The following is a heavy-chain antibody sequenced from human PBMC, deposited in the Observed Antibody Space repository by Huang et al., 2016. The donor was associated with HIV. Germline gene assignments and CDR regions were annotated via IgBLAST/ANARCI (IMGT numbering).Heavy chain of an antibody. CDR2: IRSKSYGGTT. Sequence: EVQLVESGGGLVQPGRSLRLSCTASGFTFGDFAMSWFRQAPGEGLEGLGFIRSKSYGGTTECAASVKGRFIISRDDSKSIAYLQMSSLKTEDTAVYFCTRWGGLLWPYFDYWGQGTLVTVSS. CDR1: GFTFGDFA. V-gene: IGHV3-49*03. D-gene: IGHD3-10*01. J-gene: IGHJ4*02. CDR3: TRWGGLLWPYFDY.